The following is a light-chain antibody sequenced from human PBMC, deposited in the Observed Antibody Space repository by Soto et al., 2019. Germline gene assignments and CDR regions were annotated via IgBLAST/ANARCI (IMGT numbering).Light chain of an antibody. Sequence: QSVLTQPASVSGSPGQSITISCTGTSSDVGGYNYVSWYQQHPGKAPKLIIYEVSNRPSGVSNRFSGSKSGNTASLTISGLQAEDEADYYCSSYTSSSTPVVFGTGTMVTVL. CDR2: EVS. J-gene: IGLJ1*01. CDR1: SSDVGGYNY. CDR3: SSYTSSSTPVV. V-gene: IGLV2-14*01.